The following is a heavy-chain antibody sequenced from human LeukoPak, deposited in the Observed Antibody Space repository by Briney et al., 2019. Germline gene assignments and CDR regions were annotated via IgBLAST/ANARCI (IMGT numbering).Heavy chain of an antibody. V-gene: IGHV1-69*02. CDR2: IIPIFGIA. CDR3: ARSGSGEDIVVVPTTYSYYYGMDV. D-gene: IGHD2-2*01. J-gene: IGHJ6*02. CDR1: GGTFSSYT. Sequence: SVKVSCEASGGTFSSYTISWVRQAPGQGLEWMGRIIPIFGIANYAQNFQGRVTITADKSTRTAYMELSSLRSEDTAVYYCARSGSGEDIVVVPTTYSYYYGMDVWGQGTTVTVSS.